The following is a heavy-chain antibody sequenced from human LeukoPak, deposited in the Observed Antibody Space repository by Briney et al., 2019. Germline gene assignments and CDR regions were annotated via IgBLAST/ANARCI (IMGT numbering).Heavy chain of an antibody. CDR2: IIPIFGTA. J-gene: IGHJ5*02. D-gene: IGHD1-26*01. CDR3: ARARGRIRASIVGATTGFDP. V-gene: IGHV1-69*05. Sequence: SVTVSFMASGGTFSSYAISWVRQAPGQGLEWMGGIIPIFGTANYAQKFQGRVTITTDESTSTAYMELSSLRSEDTAVYYCARARGRIRASIVGATTGFDPWGQGTLVTVSS. CDR1: GGTFSSYA.